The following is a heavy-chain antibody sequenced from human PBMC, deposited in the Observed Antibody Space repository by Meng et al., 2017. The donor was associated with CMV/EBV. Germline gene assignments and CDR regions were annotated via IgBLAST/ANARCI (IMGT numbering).Heavy chain of an antibody. CDR1: GGSISSGRYY. CDR3: ARAWGSGGDFDY. D-gene: IGHD6-19*01. CDR2: IYTSGST. V-gene: IGHV4-61*02. Sequence: CTGSGGSISSGRYYWSWIRQPAGKGLEWIGRIYTSGSTNYNPSLKSRVTISVDTSKNQFSLKLSSVTAADTAVYYCARAWGSGGDFDYWGQGTLVTVSS. J-gene: IGHJ4*02.